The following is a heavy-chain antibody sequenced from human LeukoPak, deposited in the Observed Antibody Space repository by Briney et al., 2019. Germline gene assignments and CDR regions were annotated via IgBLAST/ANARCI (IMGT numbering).Heavy chain of an antibody. V-gene: IGHV4-61*02. CDR1: GDSITRGTYY. Sequence: SETLFLTCTVSGDSITRGTYYWNWIRQPAGKGLEWIGRIHTSSRVNYNPSLKSRVTISIDTSRNLVSLRLTSVTAADAAVYYCARDRGNGDYGDYFDSWGQGTLVSVSS. J-gene: IGHJ4*02. CDR3: ARDRGNGDYGDYFDS. D-gene: IGHD4-17*01. CDR2: IHTSSRV.